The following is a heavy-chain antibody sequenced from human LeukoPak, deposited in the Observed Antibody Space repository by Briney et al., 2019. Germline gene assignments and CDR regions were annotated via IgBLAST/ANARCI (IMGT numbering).Heavy chain of an antibody. V-gene: IGHV4-39*07. CDR1: GGSISSSSYY. J-gene: IGHJ4*02. CDR2: IYYSGST. D-gene: IGHD3-10*01. CDR3: ARGLPTSSHYYGSGSNFDY. Sequence: SETLSLTCTVSGGSISSSSYYWGWIRQPPGKGLEWIGSIYYSGSTYYNPSLKSRVTISVDTSKNQFSLKLSSVTAADTAVYYCARGLPTSSHYYGSGSNFDYWGQGTLVTVSS.